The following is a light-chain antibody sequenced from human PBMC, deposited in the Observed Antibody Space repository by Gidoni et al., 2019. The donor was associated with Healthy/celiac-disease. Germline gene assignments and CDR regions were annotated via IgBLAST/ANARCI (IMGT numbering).Light chain of an antibody. J-gene: IGKJ2*01. CDR3: QQYGSSQGYT. Sequence: ETVLTQPPRTLSLSPGERATLSCRASKSVSSSYLDWYQQKPRQAPRLLIYGASSRATGIPDRFSGSGSWTDFTLTISSLEPEDFAVYYCQQYGSSQGYTFXXXTKLEIK. V-gene: IGKV3-20*01. CDR1: KSVSSSY. CDR2: GAS.